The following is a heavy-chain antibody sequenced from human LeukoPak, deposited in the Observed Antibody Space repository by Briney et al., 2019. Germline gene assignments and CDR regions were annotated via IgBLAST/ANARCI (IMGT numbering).Heavy chain of an antibody. D-gene: IGHD3-3*01. CDR2: ISYDGSNK. Sequence: SCKASGYTFTSYAMHWVRQAPGRGLEWVAVISYDGSNKYYADSVKGRFTISRDNSKNTLYLQMNSLRAEDTAVYYCAREGYDFWSGHRRGFDYWGQGTLVTVSS. CDR1: GYTFTSYA. J-gene: IGHJ4*02. V-gene: IGHV3-30-3*01. CDR3: AREGYDFWSGHRRGFDY.